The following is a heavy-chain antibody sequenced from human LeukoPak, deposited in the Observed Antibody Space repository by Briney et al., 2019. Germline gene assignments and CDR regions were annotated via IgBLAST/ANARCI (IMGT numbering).Heavy chain of an antibody. CDR3: ASGRFGDYDYYYYMDV. Sequence: ASVKVSCKASGYTFTSYYMHWVRQAPGQGLEWMGIINPSGGSTSYAQKFQGRVTMTRDTSTSTVYMELSSLRSEDTAVYYCASGRFGDYDYYYYMDVWGKGTTVTVSS. CDR2: INPSGGST. V-gene: IGHV1-46*01. J-gene: IGHJ6*03. CDR1: GYTFTSYY. D-gene: IGHD2-21*02.